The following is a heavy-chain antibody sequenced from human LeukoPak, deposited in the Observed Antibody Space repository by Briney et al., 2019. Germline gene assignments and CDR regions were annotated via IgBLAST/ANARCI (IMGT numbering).Heavy chain of an antibody. CDR3: ARSNQADDY. J-gene: IGHJ4*02. V-gene: IGHV3-21*01. CDR2: ISSSSSYI. D-gene: IGHD1-14*01. Sequence: GGSLRLSCAASGFTFSSYNMNWVRQAPGKGLEWVSCISSSSSYIYYADSVKDRFTISRDNAKNSLFLQMNSLRAEDTGVYYCARSNQADDYWGQGTLVTVSS. CDR1: GFTFSSYN.